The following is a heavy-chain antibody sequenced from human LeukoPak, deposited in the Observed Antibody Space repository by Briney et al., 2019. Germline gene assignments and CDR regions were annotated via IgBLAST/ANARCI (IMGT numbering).Heavy chain of an antibody. CDR2: IYPSGST. CDR3: ARGVGATISYYHYYIDV. V-gene: IGHV4-38-2*02. Sequence: PSETLSLTCTVSGYSISSGYYWGWIRQPPGKGLEWIGGIYPSGSTYYNPSLKSRVTISVDTSKNQFSLKLSSVTAADTAVYYCARGVGATISYYHYYIDVWGKGTTVTVSS. D-gene: IGHD1-26*01. CDR1: GYSISSGYY. J-gene: IGHJ6*03.